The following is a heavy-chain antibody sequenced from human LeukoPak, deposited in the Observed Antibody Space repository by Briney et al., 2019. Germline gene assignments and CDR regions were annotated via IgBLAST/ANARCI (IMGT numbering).Heavy chain of an antibody. J-gene: IGHJ4*02. CDR3: ARAFRVYDSSGYYYY. CDR2: INAGNGNT. D-gene: IGHD3-22*01. Sequence: EASVKVSCKASGYTFTSYAMHWVRQAPGQRLEWMGWINAGNGNTKYSQKFQGRVTITRDTSASTAYMELSSLRSEDTAVYYCARAFRVYDSSGYYYYWGQGTLVTVSS. CDR1: GYTFTSYA. V-gene: IGHV1-3*01.